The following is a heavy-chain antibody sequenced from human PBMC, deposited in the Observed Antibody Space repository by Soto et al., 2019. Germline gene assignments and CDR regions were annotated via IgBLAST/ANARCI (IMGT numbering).Heavy chain of an antibody. Sequence: QVQPQESGPGLVKPSETLSLTCTVSGGSISSYYWSWIRQPPGKGLEWIGYIYYSGSTNYNPSLTSRVTISVDTSKNQFSLKLSSVTAADTAVYYCARYNWGAMGAFDIWGQGTMVTVSS. D-gene: IGHD1-1*01. V-gene: IGHV4-59*01. J-gene: IGHJ3*02. CDR3: ARYNWGAMGAFDI. CDR1: GGSISSYY. CDR2: IYYSGST.